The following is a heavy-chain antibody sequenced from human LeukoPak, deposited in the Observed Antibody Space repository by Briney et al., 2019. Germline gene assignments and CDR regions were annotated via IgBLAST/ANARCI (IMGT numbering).Heavy chain of an antibody. V-gene: IGHV3-7*01. CDR1: GFTFSNYW. D-gene: IGHD1-1*01. CDR2: INQDGSEI. CDR3: ARVLLERPGIDSFDI. J-gene: IGHJ3*02. Sequence: GGSLRLSCAASGFTFSNYWMSWVRQAPGKGLEWLANINQDGSEIYYVDSVKGRFTISRDNGKNSLYLQINSLRADDTAVYYCARVLLERPGIDSFDIWGRGTMVTVSS.